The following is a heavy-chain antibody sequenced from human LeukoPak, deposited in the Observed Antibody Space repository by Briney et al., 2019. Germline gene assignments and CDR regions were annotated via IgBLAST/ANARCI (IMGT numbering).Heavy chain of an antibody. Sequence: GASVKVSCKASGYTFTDYYMHWVRQAPGQGLEWMGWINPNGGGTNYAQKFQGRVTMTRDTSISTAYMELSRLRSDDTAVYYCARDSFGGYTYGDWGQGTLVTVSS. J-gene: IGHJ4*02. CDR2: INPNGGGT. CDR1: GYTFTDYY. CDR3: ARDSFGGYTYGD. D-gene: IGHD5-18*01. V-gene: IGHV1-2*02.